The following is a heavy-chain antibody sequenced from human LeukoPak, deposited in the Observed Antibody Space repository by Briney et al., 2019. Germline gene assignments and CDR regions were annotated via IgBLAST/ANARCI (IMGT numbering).Heavy chain of an antibody. CDR1: GFTFSRYW. D-gene: IGHD3-22*01. V-gene: IGHV3-74*01. CDR3: ARVVYDSSGPGPFDY. J-gene: IGHJ4*02. CDR2: INSDGSST. Sequence: GGSLRLSCAASGFTFSRYWMHWVRQAPGKGLVWVSRINSDGSSTSYADSVKGRFTISRDNAKNTLYLQMNSLRAEDTAVYYCARVVYDSSGPGPFDYWGQGTLVTVSS.